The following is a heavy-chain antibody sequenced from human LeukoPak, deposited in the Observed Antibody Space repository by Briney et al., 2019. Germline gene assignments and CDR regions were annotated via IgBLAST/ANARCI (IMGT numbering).Heavy chain of an antibody. V-gene: IGHV4-34*01. CDR3: ARSLRDDSSGYYYLAEQLDY. CDR2: INHSGST. D-gene: IGHD3-22*01. CDR1: GGSFSGYY. Sequence: PSETLSLTCAVYGGSFSGYYWSWIRQPPGKGLEWIGEINHSGSTNYNPSLKSRVTISVDTSKNQFSLKLSSVTAADTAVYYCARSLRDDSSGYYYLAEQLDYWGQGTLVTVSS. J-gene: IGHJ4*02.